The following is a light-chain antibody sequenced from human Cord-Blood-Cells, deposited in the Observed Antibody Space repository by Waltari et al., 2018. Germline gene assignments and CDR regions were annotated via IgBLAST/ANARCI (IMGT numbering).Light chain of an antibody. Sequence: DIRMTQSPSSLSASVGDRVTLTCRASQSISSYLNWYQQKPGKAPKLLIYAASSLQSGVPSRFSGSGSGTDFTLTISSLQPEDFATYYCQQSYSTPPTFGQGTKLEIK. V-gene: IGKV1-39*01. J-gene: IGKJ2*01. CDR1: QSISSY. CDR3: QQSYSTPPT. CDR2: AAS.